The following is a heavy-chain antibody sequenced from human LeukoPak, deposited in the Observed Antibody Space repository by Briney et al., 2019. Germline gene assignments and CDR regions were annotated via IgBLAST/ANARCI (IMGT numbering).Heavy chain of an antibody. Sequence: ASVKVSCKASGYTFTSYGISWVRQAPGQGLEWMGWISAYNGNTNYAQKLQGRVTMTTDTSTSTAYMDLSSLKSDDTAVYYCARAHIGNDLFIDYWGQGTLVTVSS. D-gene: IGHD2-21*01. J-gene: IGHJ4*02. CDR3: ARAHIGNDLFIDY. V-gene: IGHV1-18*01. CDR1: GYTFTSYG. CDR2: ISAYNGNT.